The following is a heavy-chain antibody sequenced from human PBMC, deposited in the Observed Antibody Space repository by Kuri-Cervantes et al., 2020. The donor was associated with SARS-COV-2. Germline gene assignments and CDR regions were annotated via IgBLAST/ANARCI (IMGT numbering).Heavy chain of an antibody. J-gene: IGHJ6*03. CDR1: GFIFSDSY. Sequence: GESLKISCAASGFIFSDSYMSWVRQAPGKGLEWVSYISSSSSYSYYADSVKGRFTISRDNAKNPLYLQMNSLRAEDTAVYYCARHYGSGSYSFMHVWGKGTPVTVSS. D-gene: IGHD3-10*01. V-gene: IGHV3-11*06. CDR3: ARHYGSGSYSFMHV. CDR2: ISSSSSYS.